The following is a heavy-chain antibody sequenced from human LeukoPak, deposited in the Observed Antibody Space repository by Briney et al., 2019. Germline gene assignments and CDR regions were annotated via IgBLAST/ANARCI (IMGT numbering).Heavy chain of an antibody. CDR1: GYTFTSYE. V-gene: IGHV1-8*01. D-gene: IGHD3-10*01. Sequence: ASVKVSCKASGYTFTSYEINWVRQATGQGLECMGWMNPNSGNTGYAQKFQGRVTVTRNTSISTAYMELSSLRSEDTAVYYCARAHYYGSGSYAGWFDPWGQGTLVTVSS. CDR2: MNPNSGNT. J-gene: IGHJ5*02. CDR3: ARAHYYGSGSYAGWFDP.